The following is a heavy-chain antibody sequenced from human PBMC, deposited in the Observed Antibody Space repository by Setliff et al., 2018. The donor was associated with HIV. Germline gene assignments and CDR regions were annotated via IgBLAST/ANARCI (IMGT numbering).Heavy chain of an antibody. CDR1: GGSITRTPYY. J-gene: IGHJ4*02. V-gene: IGHV4-39*01. CDR2: IHHSGTA. Sequence: PSETLSLTCTVSGGSITRTPYYWGWIRQPPGKGLEWIGSIHHSGTAYDDPSLKSRVTISVDPSKNQILLRLSSVTAADTAVYYCARLSGGMVPNYWGQGTLVTVS. D-gene: IGHD3-10*01. CDR3: ARLSGGMVPNY.